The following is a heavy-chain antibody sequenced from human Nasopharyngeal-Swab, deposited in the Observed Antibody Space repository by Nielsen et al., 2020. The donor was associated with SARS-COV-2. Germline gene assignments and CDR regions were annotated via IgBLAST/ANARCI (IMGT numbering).Heavy chain of an antibody. D-gene: IGHD4-17*01. CDR2: IAHDASNE. Sequence: LSLTCAASGFTFSSFGMHWVRPAPGKGLEWVAFIAHDASNEYYGDSVKGRFSISRDSSKNTLYLQMDSLRGEDTAVYYCARDAPAHYGAFYWGRGTLVTVSS. V-gene: IGHV3-30*03. CDR1: GFTFSSFG. CDR3: ARDAPAHYGAFY. J-gene: IGHJ4*02.